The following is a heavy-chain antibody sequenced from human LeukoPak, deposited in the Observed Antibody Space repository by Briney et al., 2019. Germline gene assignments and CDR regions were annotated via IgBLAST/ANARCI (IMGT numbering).Heavy chain of an antibody. CDR3: ARDRSANIYYYDSSGYYLRGFDP. V-gene: IGHV1-46*01. D-gene: IGHD3-22*01. CDR2: INPSGGST. Sequence: ASVKVSRKASGYTFTSYYMHWVRQAPGQGLEWMGIINPSGGSTSYAQKFQGRVTMTRDTSTSTVYMELSSLRSEDTAVYYCARDRSANIYYYDSSGYYLRGFDPWGQGTLVTVSS. CDR1: GYTFTSYY. J-gene: IGHJ5*02.